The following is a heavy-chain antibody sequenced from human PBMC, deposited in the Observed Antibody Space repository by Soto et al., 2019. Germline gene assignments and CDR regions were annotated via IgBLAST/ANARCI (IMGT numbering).Heavy chain of an antibody. CDR2: IIPIFGTA. CDR1: GGTFSSYA. J-gene: IGHJ6*02. D-gene: IGHD3-22*01. CDR3: ARDGGYYDSSGRRGMDV. V-gene: IGHV1-69*01. Sequence: QVQLVQSGAEVKKPGSSVKVSCKASGGTFSSYAISWVRQAPGQGLEWMGGIIPIFGTANYAQKFQGRVTITADESTSTAYMELSSLRSEETAVYYCARDGGYYDSSGRRGMDVWGQGTTVTVSS.